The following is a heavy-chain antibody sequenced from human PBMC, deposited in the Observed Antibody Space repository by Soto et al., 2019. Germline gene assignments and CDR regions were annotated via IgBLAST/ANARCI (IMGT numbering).Heavy chain of an antibody. CDR3: ARDPPGIPYYYGMDV. Sequence: EVQLVESGGGLIQPGGSLRLSCAASGFTVSSNYMSWVRQAPGKGLEWVSVIYSGGSTYYADSVKGRFNISRDNSKNTVYLQMNSLRAEDTAVYYCARDPPGIPYYYGMDVWGQGTTVTVSS. J-gene: IGHJ6*02. CDR1: GFTVSSNY. CDR2: IYSGGST. V-gene: IGHV3-53*01. D-gene: IGHD6-13*01.